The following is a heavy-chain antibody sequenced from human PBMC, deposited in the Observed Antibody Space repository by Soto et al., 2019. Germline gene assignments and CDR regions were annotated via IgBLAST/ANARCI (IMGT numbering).Heavy chain of an antibody. CDR1: GFTFSSYA. D-gene: IGHD3-22*01. CDR2: ISGSGGST. J-gene: IGHJ4*02. CDR3: AKDRKYYYDSSGYYYPYYFDY. V-gene: IGHV3-23*01. Sequence: GVSLRLSCAASGFTFSSYAMSWVRQAPGKGLEWVSAISGSGGSTYYADSVKGRFTISRDNSKNTLYLQMNSLRAEDTAVYYCAKDRKYYYDSSGYYYPYYFDYWGQGTLVTVSS.